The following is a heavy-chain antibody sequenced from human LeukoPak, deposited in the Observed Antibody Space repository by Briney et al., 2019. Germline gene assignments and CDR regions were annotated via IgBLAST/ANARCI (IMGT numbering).Heavy chain of an antibody. CDR2: INHSGST. CDR1: DGSIGSYY. J-gene: IGHJ6*03. D-gene: IGHD6-6*01. V-gene: IGHV4-34*01. Sequence: PSETLSLTCTVSDGSIGSYYWSWIRQPPRKGLEWIGEINHSGSTNYNPSLKSRVTISVDTSKNQFSLKLSSVTAADTAVYYCAGHTDSSLPRNYYYYMDVWGKGTTVTVSS. CDR3: AGHTDSSLPRNYYYYMDV.